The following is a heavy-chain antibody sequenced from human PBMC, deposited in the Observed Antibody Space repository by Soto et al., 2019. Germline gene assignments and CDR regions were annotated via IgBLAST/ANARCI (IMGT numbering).Heavy chain of an antibody. J-gene: IGHJ4*02. CDR1: GASMSSYY. Sequence: SETLSLTCTVSGASMSSYYWSWIRQPPGKGLEWMGSIYYSGSPNYNPSLKSRVTISVDTSKNQFSLKLTSVTTADTAVYYCASKDFGDSVIFDSWGQGILVTVSS. CDR3: ASKDFGDSVIFDS. D-gene: IGHD3-16*01. CDR2: IYYSGSP. V-gene: IGHV4-59*01.